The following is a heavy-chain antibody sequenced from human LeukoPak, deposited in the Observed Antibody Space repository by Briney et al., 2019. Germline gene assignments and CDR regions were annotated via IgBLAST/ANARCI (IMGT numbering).Heavy chain of an antibody. CDR2: IYYSGST. D-gene: IGHD6-13*01. Sequence: SETLSLTCTVSGGSISSSYWSWIRQPPGKGLEWIGYIYYSGSTNYNPSLKSRVTISVDTSTNQFSLKLSSVTTADTAVYYCAREIPAAGTGDAFYIWGQGTMVTVSS. J-gene: IGHJ3*02. CDR3: AREIPAAGTGDAFYI. CDR1: GGSISSSY. V-gene: IGHV4-59*01.